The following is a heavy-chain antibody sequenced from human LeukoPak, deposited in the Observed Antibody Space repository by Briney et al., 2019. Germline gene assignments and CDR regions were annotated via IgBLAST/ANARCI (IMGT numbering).Heavy chain of an antibody. CDR1: GGSFSGYY. CDR3: ARAQRGYRYGYYYYYGMDV. D-gene: IGHD5-18*01. J-gene: IGHJ6*02. V-gene: IGHV4-34*01. Sequence: SETLSLTCAVYGGSFSGYYWSWIRQPPGKGLEWIGEINHSGSTNYNPSLKSRVTISVDTSKNQFSLKLSSVTAADTAVYYCARAQRGYRYGYYYYYGMDVWGQGTTVTVSS. CDR2: INHSGST.